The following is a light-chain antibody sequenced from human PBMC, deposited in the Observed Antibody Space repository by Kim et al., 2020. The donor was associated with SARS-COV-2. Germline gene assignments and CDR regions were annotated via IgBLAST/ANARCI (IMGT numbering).Light chain of an antibody. CDR3: KERGTWLRPA. Sequence: DIVLTQSPATLSLSPGETATLSCRASQSLSIYLAWYQQKPGQTPRLLIYDASNRATGIPARFSGSGSGTDFTLTISSLEPEDFAVYYCKERGTWLRPAFGGGTKVDIK. CDR2: DAS. J-gene: IGKJ4*01. V-gene: IGKV3-11*01. CDR1: QSLSIY.